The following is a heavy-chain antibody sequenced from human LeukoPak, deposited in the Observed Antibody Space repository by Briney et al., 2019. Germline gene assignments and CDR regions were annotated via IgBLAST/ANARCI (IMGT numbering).Heavy chain of an antibody. V-gene: IGHV4-59*01. CDR1: GGSINGYY. CDR2: IYYRGST. Sequence: SETLSLTCTVSGGSINGYYWSWIRQPPEKGLEWIGYIYYRGSTNYNPSLKSRVTISVDTSKNQFSLKLSSVTAGDTAVYYCARADYDTSAYYYTFDYWGQGSLVTVSS. J-gene: IGHJ4*02. CDR3: ARADYDTSAYYYTFDY. D-gene: IGHD3-22*01.